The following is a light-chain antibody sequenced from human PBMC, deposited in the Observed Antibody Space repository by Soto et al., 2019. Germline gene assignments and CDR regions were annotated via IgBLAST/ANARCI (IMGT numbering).Light chain of an antibody. V-gene: IGKV4-1*01. CDR2: RAS. Sequence: DIVMTQSPDSLAVSLGERATINCKSSQSVLYSTNNKNYLAWYQQKPGQPPNLLIYRASTRKSGVPDRFSGIGSGTDCTLTISSPQTEDVAVYYCQQYYSTPLTFGHGTKLEIK. CDR3: QQYYSTPLT. J-gene: IGKJ2*01. CDR1: QSVLYSTNNKNY.